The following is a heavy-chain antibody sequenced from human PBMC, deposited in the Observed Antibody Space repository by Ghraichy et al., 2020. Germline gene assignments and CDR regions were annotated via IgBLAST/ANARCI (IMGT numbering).Heavy chain of an antibody. J-gene: IGHJ6*02. CDR2: ISEAGST. V-gene: IGHV4-34*01. CDR1: GVSLSGYY. Sequence: GSLRLSCAVSGVSLSGYYLTWFRQSPGEGLEWIGEISEAGSTNYNPSLEIRVTMSKDTSKNHFSLMLNSLTAADTAVYYCARGVDNWGPGTTVIVSS. CDR3: ARGVDN.